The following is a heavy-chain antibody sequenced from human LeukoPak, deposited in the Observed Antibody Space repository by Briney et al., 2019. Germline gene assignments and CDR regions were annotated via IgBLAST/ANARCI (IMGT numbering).Heavy chain of an antibody. CDR3: ARGAMIVMRYDAFDI. Sequence: ASVKVSCKASGGTFSSYAISWVRQAPGQGLEWMGRINPNSGGTNYAQKSQGRVTVTRDTSISTAYMELSRLRSDDTAVYYCARGAMIVMRYDAFDIWGQGTMVTVSS. CDR2: INPNSGGT. J-gene: IGHJ3*02. CDR1: GGTFSSYA. V-gene: IGHV1-2*06. D-gene: IGHD3-22*01.